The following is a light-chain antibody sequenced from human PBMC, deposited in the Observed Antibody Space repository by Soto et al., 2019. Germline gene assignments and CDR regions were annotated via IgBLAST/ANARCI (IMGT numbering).Light chain of an antibody. CDR1: QGISSY. CDR3: QQLNSYPWT. V-gene: IGKV1-9*01. Sequence: IQLTKFQSSHSECLGDQVAYHKRASQGISSYLAWYQQKPGKAPKLLIYATSTLQSGVPSRFSGSGSGTEFTLTISSLQPEDFATYYCQQLNSYPWTFGQGTKVDIK. CDR2: ATS. J-gene: IGKJ1*01.